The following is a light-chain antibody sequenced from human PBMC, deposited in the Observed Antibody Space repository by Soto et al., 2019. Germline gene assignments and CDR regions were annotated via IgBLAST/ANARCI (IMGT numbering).Light chain of an antibody. J-gene: IGLJ2*01. Sequence: QSALTQPASVSGSPGQSITISCTGTSSDVGTYNLVSWYQQLPGKAPELIIYEGTKRPSGVSNRFSGSKSGNTASLTISGLQAEDEADYYCCSYAVTSTDFFFGVGTKLTVL. CDR1: SSDVGTYNL. V-gene: IGLV2-23*01. CDR3: CSYAVTSTDFF. CDR2: EGT.